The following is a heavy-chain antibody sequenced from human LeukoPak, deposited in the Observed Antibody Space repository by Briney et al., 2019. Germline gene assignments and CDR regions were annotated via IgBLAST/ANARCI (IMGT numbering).Heavy chain of an antibody. V-gene: IGHV4-30-4*08. J-gene: IGHJ4*02. Sequence: TSQTLSLTCTVSGGSISSGGYYWSWIRQHPGKGLEWIGYIYYSGSTYYNPSLKSRVTISVDTSKNQFSLKLSSVTAADTAVYYCARDRVSDSSGYSPATTYYFDYWGQGTLVTVSS. CDR1: GGSISSGGYY. CDR3: ARDRVSDSSGYSPATTYYFDY. D-gene: IGHD3-22*01. CDR2: IYYSGST.